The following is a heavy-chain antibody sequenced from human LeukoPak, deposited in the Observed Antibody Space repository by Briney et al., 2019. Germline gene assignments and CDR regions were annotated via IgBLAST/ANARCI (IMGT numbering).Heavy chain of an antibody. CDR1: GVTFSSYS. V-gene: IGHV3-21*01. CDR3: ALLQIHMTTGGIDY. Sequence: GGSLRLSCAASGVTFSSYSMNCVRQAPGKGLEWVSAISSSSSYIYYADSVKGRFTISRDNAKNSMYLQMNSLRAEDTAVYYCALLQIHMTTGGIDYWGQGTLVTVS. J-gene: IGHJ4*02. CDR2: ISSSSSYI. D-gene: IGHD4-17*01.